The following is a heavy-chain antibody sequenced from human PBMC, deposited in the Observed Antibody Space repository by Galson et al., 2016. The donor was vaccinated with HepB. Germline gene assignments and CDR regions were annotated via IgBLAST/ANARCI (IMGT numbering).Heavy chain of an antibody. CDR3: ARSDYLDY. V-gene: IGHV3-74*01. Sequence: SLRLSCAASGATFSGYWMHWVRQAPGKGLVWVSRIKSDGSSTTYADSVKGRFAISRDNARNTLYLQMNSLRAEDTAVYYCARSDYLDYWGQGTLVTVSS. CDR2: IKSDGSST. CDR1: GATFSGYW. J-gene: IGHJ4*02.